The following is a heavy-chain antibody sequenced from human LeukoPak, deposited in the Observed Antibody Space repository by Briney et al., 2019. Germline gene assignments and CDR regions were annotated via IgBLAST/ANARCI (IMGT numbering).Heavy chain of an antibody. Sequence: PGGSLRLSCAASGFTFSSYSMNWVRQAPGKGLEWVSYISSSGSTIYYADSVKGRFTISRDNAKNSLYLQMNNLRAEDTAVYYCARVRSPRYFDYWGQGTLVTVSS. J-gene: IGHJ4*02. V-gene: IGHV3-48*04. CDR1: GFTFSSYS. CDR3: ARVRSPRYFDY. CDR2: ISSSGSTI.